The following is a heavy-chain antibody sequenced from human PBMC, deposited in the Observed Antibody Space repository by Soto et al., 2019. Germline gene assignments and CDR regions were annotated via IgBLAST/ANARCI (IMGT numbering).Heavy chain of an antibody. Sequence: QTLSLTCAISGESVAIKSAAWNVSRQSPSRGLEWLGRTYFRSKWHTDYAVSVRSRISIKPDTSKNQFSLQLNSVPPEDPAVYYCARQQPWPDYWGQGTLVTVSS. CDR1: GESVAIKSAA. D-gene: IGHD6-13*01. CDR2: TYFRSKWHT. J-gene: IGHJ4*02. CDR3: ARQQPWPDY. V-gene: IGHV6-1*01.